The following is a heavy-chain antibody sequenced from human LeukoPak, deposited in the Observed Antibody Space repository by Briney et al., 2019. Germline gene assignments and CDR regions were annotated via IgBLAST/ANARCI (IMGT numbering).Heavy chain of an antibody. V-gene: IGHV4-34*01. J-gene: IGHJ5*02. CDR3: ARNNLYCRGVYCSNWFAP. Sequence: SETLSLTCAVYGGSFSGYYWSWIRQPPGKGLEWIGEINHSGSTNYNPSLKSRVTISVDTSKNQFSLKLSSVTAADTAAYYCARNNLYCRGVYCSNWFAPGGRGTLVTVSS. CDR1: GGSFSGYY. CDR2: INHSGST. D-gene: IGHD2-15*01.